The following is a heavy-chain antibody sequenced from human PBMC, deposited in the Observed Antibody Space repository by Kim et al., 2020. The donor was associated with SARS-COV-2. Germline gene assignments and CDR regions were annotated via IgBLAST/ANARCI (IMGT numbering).Heavy chain of an antibody. CDR1: GFTFSSYA. D-gene: IGHD3-10*01. CDR3: ARDRIPYSMVRGVIGWFDP. V-gene: IGHV3-30*04. J-gene: IGHJ5*02. Sequence: GGSLRLSCAASGFTFSSYAMHWVRQAPGKGLEWVAVISYDGSNKYYADSVKGRFTISRDNSKNTLYLQMNSLRAEDTAVYYCARDRIPYSMVRGVIGWFDPWGQGTLVTVSS. CDR2: ISYDGSNK.